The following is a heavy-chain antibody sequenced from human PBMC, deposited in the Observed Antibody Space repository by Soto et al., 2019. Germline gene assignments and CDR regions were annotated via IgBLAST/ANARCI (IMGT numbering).Heavy chain of an antibody. V-gene: IGHV3-66*01. CDR3: ASPATYDILTGYPLYDAFDI. CDR2: IYSGGST. D-gene: IGHD3-9*01. CDR1: GFTVSSNY. Sequence: EVPLVESGGGLVQPGGSLRLSCAASGFTVSSNYMSWVRQAPGKGLEWVSVIYSGGSTYYADSVKGRFTISRDNSKNTLYLQMNSLRAEDTAVYYCASPATYDILTGYPLYDAFDIWGQGTMVTVSS. J-gene: IGHJ3*02.